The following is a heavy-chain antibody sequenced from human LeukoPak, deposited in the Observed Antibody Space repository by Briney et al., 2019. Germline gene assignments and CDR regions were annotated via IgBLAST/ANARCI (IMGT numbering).Heavy chain of an antibody. D-gene: IGHD1-26*01. V-gene: IGHV4-4*07. J-gene: IGHJ4*02. CDR3: ARVAGIVGATNFDY. CDR2: IYTSGST. CDR1: GGSISSYY. Sequence: SETLSLTCTVSGGSISSYYWSWIRQPAGKGLEWIGRIYTSGSTNYNPSLKSRVTMSVDTSKNQFSLKLSSVTAADTAVYYCARVAGIVGATNFDYWGQGTLVTVSS.